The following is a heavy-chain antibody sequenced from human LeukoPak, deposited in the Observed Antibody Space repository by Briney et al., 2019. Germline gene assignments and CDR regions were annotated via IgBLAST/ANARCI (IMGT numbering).Heavy chain of an antibody. V-gene: IGHV3-7*03. Sequence: PGGSLRLSCAASGFTFSSYWMSWVRQAPGKGLEWVANIKKEGSEKYYVDSVKGRFTISRDNAKNSLYLQMNSLRADDTAVYYCATDYYDSSGYYTGTYWGQGTLVTVSS. CDR3: ATDYYDSSGYYTGTY. J-gene: IGHJ4*02. CDR1: GFTFSSYW. CDR2: IKKEGSEK. D-gene: IGHD3-22*01.